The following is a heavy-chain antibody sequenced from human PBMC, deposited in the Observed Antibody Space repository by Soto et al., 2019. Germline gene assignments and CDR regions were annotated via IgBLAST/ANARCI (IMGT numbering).Heavy chain of an antibody. CDR2: INHSGST. CDR3: ARGPGGYGYYYYYYGMDV. J-gene: IGHJ6*02. CDR1: GGSFSGYY. D-gene: IGHD5-18*01. Sequence: SETLSLTCAVYGGSFSGYYWSWIRQPPGKGLEWIGEINHSGSTNYNPSLKSRVTISVDTSKNQFSLKLSSVTAADRAVYYCARGPGGYGYYYYYYGMDVWGQGTTVTVSS. V-gene: IGHV4-34*01.